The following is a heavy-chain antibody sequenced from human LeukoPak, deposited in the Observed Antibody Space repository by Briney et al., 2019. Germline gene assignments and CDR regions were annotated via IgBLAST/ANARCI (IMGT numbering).Heavy chain of an antibody. CDR3: ARDYYKGVHPLAY. CDR1: GFTFSSYW. CDR2: IKQDGSEK. J-gene: IGHJ4*02. V-gene: IGHV3-7*03. Sequence: PGGSLGLSCAASGFTFSSYWMSWVRQAPGKGLEWVANIKQDGSEKYYVDSVKGRFTISRDNAKNSLYLQMNSLRAEDTAVYYCARDYYKGVHPLAYWGQGTLVTVSS. D-gene: IGHD3-10*01.